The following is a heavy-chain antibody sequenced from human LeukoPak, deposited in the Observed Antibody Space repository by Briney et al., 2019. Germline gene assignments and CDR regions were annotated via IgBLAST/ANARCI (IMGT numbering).Heavy chain of an antibody. J-gene: IGHJ4*02. V-gene: IGHV1-24*01. CDR1: GYTLTELS. Sequence: ASVKVSCKVSGYTLTELSMHWVRQAPGKGLEWMGGFDPEDGETIYAQKFQGRVTMTEDTSTGTAYMELSSLRSEDTAVYYCATRTIRITMVRGVIIEDWGQGTLVTVSS. CDR3: ATRTIRITMVRGVIIED. CDR2: FDPEDGET. D-gene: IGHD3-10*01.